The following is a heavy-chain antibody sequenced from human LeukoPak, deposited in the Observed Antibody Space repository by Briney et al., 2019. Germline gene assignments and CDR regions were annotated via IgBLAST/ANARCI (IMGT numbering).Heavy chain of an antibody. V-gene: IGHV3-74*01. CDR3: ARGPNSNWSGLDF. CDR1: GFTFSTYA. J-gene: IGHJ4*02. D-gene: IGHD6-6*01. Sequence: GGSLRLSCAASGFTFSTYAMSWVRQAPGKGLVWVSRISPTGSTTSYADSVKGRFTVSRDNAKNTLYLQVNNLRAEDTAVYYCARGPNSNWSGLDFWGQGTLLTVSS. CDR2: ISPTGSTT.